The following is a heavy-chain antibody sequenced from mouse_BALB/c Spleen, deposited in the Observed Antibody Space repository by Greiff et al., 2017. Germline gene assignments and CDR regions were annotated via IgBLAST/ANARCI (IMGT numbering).Heavy chain of an antibody. Sequence: DVQLQESGPSLVKPSQTLSLTCSVTGDSITSGYWNWIRKFPGNKLEYMGYISYSGSTYYNPSLKSRISITRDTSKNQYYLQLKSVTTEDTATYYCARWEYGNYGAMDYWGQGTSVTVSS. CDR3: ARWEYGNYGAMDY. J-gene: IGHJ4*01. V-gene: IGHV3-8*02. CDR1: GDSITSGY. CDR2: ISYSGST. D-gene: IGHD2-10*02.